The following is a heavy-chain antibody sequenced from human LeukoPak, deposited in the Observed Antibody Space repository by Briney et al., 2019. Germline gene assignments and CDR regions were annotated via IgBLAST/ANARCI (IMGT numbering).Heavy chain of an antibody. CDR3: ARASYSYDISGWVPFDY. CDR1: GYSISSGYY. Sequence: SETLSLTCTVSGYSISSGYYWGWIRQPPGKGLEWIGSIYHSGSTYYNPSLKSRVTISGGTSKNQFSLRLSSVTAADTAVYYCARASYSYDISGWVPFDYWGQGTLVTVSS. V-gene: IGHV4-38-2*02. J-gene: IGHJ4*02. D-gene: IGHD3-22*01. CDR2: IYHSGST.